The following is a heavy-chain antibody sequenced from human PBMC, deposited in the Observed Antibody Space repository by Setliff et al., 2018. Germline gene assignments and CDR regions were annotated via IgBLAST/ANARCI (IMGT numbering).Heavy chain of an antibody. CDR2: MNPNSGNT. CDR1: GYTFTSYD. J-gene: IGHJ5*02. Sequence: ASVKVSCKASGYTFTSYDINWVRQATGQGLEWMGWMNPNSGNTGYAQKLQGRVTMTRNTSISTAYMELSSLRSEDTAVYYCARAELLWFGGFDPWGQGILVTVSS. CDR3: ARAELLWFGGFDP. D-gene: IGHD3-10*01. V-gene: IGHV1-8*02.